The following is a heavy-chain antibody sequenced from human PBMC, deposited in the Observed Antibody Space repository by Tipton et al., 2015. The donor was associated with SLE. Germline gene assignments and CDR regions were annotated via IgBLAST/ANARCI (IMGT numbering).Heavy chain of an antibody. V-gene: IGHV4-4*07. J-gene: IGHJ5*02. CDR2: IYTTGSA. Sequence: LRLSCAVYGGSFSGYYWSWIRQPAGKGLEWIGRIYTTGSANYNPSLKSRVTISVDTSKNQFSLKLTSVTAADTAVYYCARDVGANWFDPWGQGTLVTVSS. CDR1: GGSFSGYY. D-gene: IGHD4/OR15-4a*01. CDR3: ARDVGANWFDP.